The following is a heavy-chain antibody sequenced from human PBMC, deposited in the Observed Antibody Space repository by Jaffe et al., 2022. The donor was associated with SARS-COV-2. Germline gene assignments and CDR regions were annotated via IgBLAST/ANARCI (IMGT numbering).Heavy chain of an antibody. V-gene: IGHV3-33*01. CDR1: GFTFSSYG. D-gene: IGHD4-17*01. J-gene: IGHJ4*02. CDR2: IWYDGSNK. CDR3: ARVRGYGGNSDYSLDY. Sequence: QVQLVESGGGVVQPGRSLRLSCAASGFTFSSYGMHWVRQAPGKGLEWVAVIWYDGSNKYYADSVKGRFTISRDNSKNTLYLQMNSLRAEDTAVYYCARVRGYGGNSDYSLDYWGQGTLVTVSS.